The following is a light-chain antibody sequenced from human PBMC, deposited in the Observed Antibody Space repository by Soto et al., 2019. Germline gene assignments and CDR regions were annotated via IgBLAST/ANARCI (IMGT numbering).Light chain of an antibody. V-gene: IGLV2-14*03. CDR1: SGDVGAYNY. J-gene: IGLJ2*01. CDR2: DVS. CDR3: SSFTSSTTLV. Sequence: QSALTQPASVSGSPGQSITISCTGSSGDVGAYNYVSWYQQHPGKVPKLIIYDVSNRPSGVSIRFSGSKSGNTASLTISGLQAEDEADYYCSSFTSSTTLVFGGGTKLTVL.